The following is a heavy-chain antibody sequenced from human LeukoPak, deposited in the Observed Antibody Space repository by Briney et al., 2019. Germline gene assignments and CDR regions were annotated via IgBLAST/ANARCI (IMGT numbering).Heavy chain of an antibody. CDR3: ATVGDNGGYYPFDY. D-gene: IGHD4-17*01. CDR1: GGSFSGYY. Sequence: PSETLSLTCAVYGGSFSGYYWSWIRQPPGKGLEWIGEINHSGSTNYNPSLKSRLTIAVDTSRNQFSLKMSSVTAADTAVYYCATVGDNGGYYPFDYWGQGTLVTVSS. CDR2: INHSGST. V-gene: IGHV4-34*01. J-gene: IGHJ4*02.